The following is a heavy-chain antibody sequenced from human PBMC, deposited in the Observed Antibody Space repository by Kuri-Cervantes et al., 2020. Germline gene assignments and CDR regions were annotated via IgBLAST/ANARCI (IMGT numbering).Heavy chain of an antibody. CDR2: VHSNNCGT. J-gene: IGHJ6*02. CDR1: GYTFTDYF. D-gene: IGHD3-22*01. CDR3: ARVHSSCFYYTYYYGMDV. Sequence: ASVNVSCKATGYTFTDYFIHWVREAPGQGLEWMVWVHSNNCGTNYVQKFQGRGTMTRDTSISTAYMELSRLRSDDTAVYYCARVHSSCFYYTYYYGMDVWGQGTTVTVSS. V-gene: IGHV1-2*02.